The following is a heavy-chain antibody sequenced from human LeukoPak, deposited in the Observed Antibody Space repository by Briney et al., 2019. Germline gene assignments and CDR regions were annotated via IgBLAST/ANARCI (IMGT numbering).Heavy chain of an antibody. CDR2: IYHSGST. D-gene: IGHD1-7*01. CDR1: GYSISSGYY. J-gene: IGHJ6*04. CDR3: ARERMELPDYYYYYGMDV. V-gene: IGHV4-38-2*02. Sequence: SETLSLTCAVSGYSISSGYYWGWIRPPPGKGLEWIGSIYHSGSTYYNPSLKSRVTISVDTSKNQFSLKLSSVTAADTAVYYCARERMELPDYYYYYGMDVWGKGTTVTVYS.